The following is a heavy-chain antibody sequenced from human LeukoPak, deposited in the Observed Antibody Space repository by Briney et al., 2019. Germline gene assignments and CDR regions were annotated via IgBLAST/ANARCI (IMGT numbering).Heavy chain of an antibody. CDR3: ARDPTGDYIGAFDM. Sequence: GASVKVSCKASGYTFTSYGISWVRQAPGQGLEWMGWISAYNGNTNYAQKLQGRVTMTTDTSTSTAYMELRSLRSDDTAVYYCARDPTGDYIGAFDMWGRGTLVTVSS. CDR1: GYTFTSYG. V-gene: IGHV1-18*01. J-gene: IGHJ3*02. D-gene: IGHD4-17*01. CDR2: ISAYNGNT.